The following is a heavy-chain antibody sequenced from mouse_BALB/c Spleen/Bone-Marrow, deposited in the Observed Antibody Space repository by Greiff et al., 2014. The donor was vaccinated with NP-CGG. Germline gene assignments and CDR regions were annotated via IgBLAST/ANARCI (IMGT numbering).Heavy chain of an antibody. Sequence: EVQRVESGPDLVKPSQSLSLTCTVTGYSITSGYSWHWIRQFPGNKLEWMGYIHYSGSTYYNPSLKSRISITRDTSKNQFFLQLNSVTTGDTATYYCARRGSSSYWYFDVWGAGTTVTVSS. CDR2: IHYSGST. CDR3: ARRGSSSYWYFDV. CDR1: GYSITSGYS. D-gene: IGHD1-1*01. J-gene: IGHJ1*01. V-gene: IGHV3-1*02.